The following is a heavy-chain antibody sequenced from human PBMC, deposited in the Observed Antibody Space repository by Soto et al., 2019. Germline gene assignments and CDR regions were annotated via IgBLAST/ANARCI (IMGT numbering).Heavy chain of an antibody. Sequence: GASVKVSCKASGYTFTSYAMHWVRQAPGQRLEWMGWINAGNGNTKYSQKFQGRVTITRDTSASTAYMELSSLRSEDTAVYYCARDRLQLLEDFDHYYYYGMDVWGQGTTVTVSS. V-gene: IGHV1-3*01. CDR3: ARDRLQLLEDFDHYYYYGMDV. CDR1: GYTFTSYA. D-gene: IGHD2-2*01. CDR2: INAGNGNT. J-gene: IGHJ6*02.